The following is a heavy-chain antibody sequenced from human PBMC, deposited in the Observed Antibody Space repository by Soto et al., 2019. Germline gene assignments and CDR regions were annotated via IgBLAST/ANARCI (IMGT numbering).Heavy chain of an antibody. CDR3: AKVQGGNSRGFVDY. D-gene: IGHD2-21*02. CDR2: ISGSGGST. Sequence: GGSLRLSCAASGFTFSSFAMSWVRQAPGKGLEWVSTISGSGGSTYYADSVKGRFTISRDNSKNTLYLQMNSLRAEDTAVYYCAKVQGGNSRGFVDYWGQGTLVTVSS. J-gene: IGHJ4*02. CDR1: GFTFSSFA. V-gene: IGHV3-23*01.